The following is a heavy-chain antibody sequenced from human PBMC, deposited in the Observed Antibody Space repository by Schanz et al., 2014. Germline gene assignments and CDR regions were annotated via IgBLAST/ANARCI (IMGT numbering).Heavy chain of an antibody. CDR1: GGTFSSYT. V-gene: IGHV1-69*02. CDR3: AGTYCSSTSCYTGYYYMDV. J-gene: IGHJ6*03. CDR2: IIPILGIA. D-gene: IGHD2-2*02. Sequence: QVQLVQSGAEVKKPGSSVKVSCKLSGGTFSSYTISWVRQAPGQGLEWMGRIIPILGIANYAQNFQGRVTITADKPTSTAYMELTSLRSEDTAVYYCAGTYCSSTSCYTGYYYMDVWGKGTTVTVSS.